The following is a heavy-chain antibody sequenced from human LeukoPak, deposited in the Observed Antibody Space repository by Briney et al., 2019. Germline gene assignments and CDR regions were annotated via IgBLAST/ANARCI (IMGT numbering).Heavy chain of an antibody. V-gene: IGHV3-64*01. D-gene: IGHD4-17*01. J-gene: IGHJ6*03. CDR1: GVTFSSYA. CDR2: ISSNGDST. Sequence: PGGSLRLSCAASGVTFSSYAMHWVRQAPGKGLEYVSGISSNGDSTYYANSVKGRFTISRDNSKNSLYLQMNSLRAEDTAVYYCARVTVTTGVYYYYYMDVWGKGTTVTVSS. CDR3: ARVTVTTGVYYYYYMDV.